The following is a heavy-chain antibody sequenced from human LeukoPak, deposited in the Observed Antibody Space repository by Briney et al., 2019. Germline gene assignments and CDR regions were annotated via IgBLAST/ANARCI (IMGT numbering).Heavy chain of an antibody. CDR2: INGDGTST. J-gene: IGHJ5*02. CDR1: GFTFSNYF. Sequence: GGSLRLSCSVSGFTFSNYFMHWVRQAPGEGLVWVSRINGDGTSTIYADSVKGRLTISRDNAKNTLYLQMNSLRAEDTAIYYCTRRVDSTRWFDPWGQGTLVSVSS. D-gene: IGHD1-1*01. CDR3: TRRVDSTRWFDP. V-gene: IGHV3-74*01.